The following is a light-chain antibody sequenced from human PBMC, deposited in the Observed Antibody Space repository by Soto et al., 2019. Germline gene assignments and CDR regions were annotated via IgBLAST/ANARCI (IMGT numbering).Light chain of an antibody. CDR1: SSDVGGYNY. V-gene: IGLV2-14*01. CDR3: NSYTSKSTGV. CDR2: EAS. Sequence: QSALTQPASVSGSPGQSITISCTGTSSDVGGYNYVSWYQQHPGKAPKLIIPEASNRPSGVYNRCSGSKSGNTASLTISVLQAEDEADYSCNSYTSKSTGVFGTGTKLTVL. J-gene: IGLJ1*01.